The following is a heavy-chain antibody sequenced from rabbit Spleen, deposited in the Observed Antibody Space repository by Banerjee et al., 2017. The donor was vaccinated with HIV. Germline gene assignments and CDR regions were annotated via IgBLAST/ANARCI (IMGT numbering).Heavy chain of an antibody. J-gene: IGHJ3*01. CDR2: INVATGKP. Sequence: QEQLVESGGGLVQPEGSLTLTCTASGFSFGDRDVMCWVRQAPGKGLEWIACINVATGKPVYATWAKGRFTISRTSSTTVTLRMTSLTAADTATYFCVREVAAKFGLWGQGTLVTVS. V-gene: IGHV1S45*01. D-gene: IGHD4-1*01. CDR3: VREVAAKFGL. CDR1: GFSFGDRDV.